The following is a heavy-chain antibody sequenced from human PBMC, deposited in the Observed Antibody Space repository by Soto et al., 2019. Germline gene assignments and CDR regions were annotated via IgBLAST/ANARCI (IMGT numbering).Heavy chain of an antibody. V-gene: IGHV1-8*01. D-gene: IGHD3-16*01. CDR3: AREGVRGMDV. CDR2: MNPNSANT. CDR1: GYTFTSYD. J-gene: IGHJ6*02. Sequence: QVQLVPSGAEVKKPGASVTVSCKASGYTFTSYDINWVRQATGQGLEWMGWMNPNSANTGYAQKFQGRVTMTRNTSISTDYMELSILRAEDTAVYYWAREGVRGMDVWGQGTTVTVSS.